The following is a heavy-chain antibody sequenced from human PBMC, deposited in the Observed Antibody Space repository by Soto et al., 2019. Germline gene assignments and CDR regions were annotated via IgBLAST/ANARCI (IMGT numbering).Heavy chain of an antibody. CDR3: LRDLVSSDSSAYYRFDY. D-gene: IGHD3-22*01. Sequence: ASVKVSCKASGYTFTGYYIHWVRQAPGQGLEWMGWINPNSGDTSYAQKFHGWVTMTSDTSISTAYMELNRLRSDDTAVYYCLRDLVSSDSSAYYRFDYRGQGALVTLFS. J-gene: IGHJ4*02. CDR2: INPNSGDT. V-gene: IGHV1-2*04. CDR1: GYTFTGYY.